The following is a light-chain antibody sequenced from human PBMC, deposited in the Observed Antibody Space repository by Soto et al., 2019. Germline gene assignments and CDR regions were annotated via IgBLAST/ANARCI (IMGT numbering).Light chain of an antibody. Sequence: ENVLTQSPATLSLSPGERATLSCRASESVSRCLAWYQQKPGQAPRLLIYDATNRATGIPARFSGSGSGTDFTLTISSLEPEDFALYFCQQCSNWPPTFGQGTKVGIK. V-gene: IGKV3-11*01. CDR3: QQCSNWPPT. J-gene: IGKJ1*01. CDR2: DAT. CDR1: ESVSRC.